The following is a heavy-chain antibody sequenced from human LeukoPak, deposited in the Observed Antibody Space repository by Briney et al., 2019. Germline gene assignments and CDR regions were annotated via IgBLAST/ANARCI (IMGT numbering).Heavy chain of an antibody. J-gene: IGHJ3*02. V-gene: IGHV3-48*03. Sequence: GGSLRLSCVGSGFTFSNYEMNWVRQAPGKGLEWISYISTSGGTIYYADSAKGRFTISRDNAKNSLYLQLNSLRAEDTAVYYCARDDCSGGSCFSKDAFDIWGQGTMVTVS. CDR2: ISTSGGTI. D-gene: IGHD2-15*01. CDR1: GFTFSNYE. CDR3: ARDDCSGGSCFSKDAFDI.